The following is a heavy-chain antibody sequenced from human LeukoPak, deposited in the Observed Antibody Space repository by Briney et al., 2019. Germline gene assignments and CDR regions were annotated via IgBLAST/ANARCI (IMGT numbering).Heavy chain of an antibody. CDR1: GGSFSGYY. J-gene: IGHJ2*01. Sequence: PSETLSLTCAVYGGSFSGYYWSWIRQPPGKGLEWIGEINHSGSTNYNPSLKSRVTISVDTSKNQFSLKLSSVTAADTAVYYCARGRGYSSSTRRGFDYWGRGTPVTVSS. CDR3: ARGRGYSSSTRRGFDY. D-gene: IGHD6-6*01. V-gene: IGHV4-34*01. CDR2: INHSGST.